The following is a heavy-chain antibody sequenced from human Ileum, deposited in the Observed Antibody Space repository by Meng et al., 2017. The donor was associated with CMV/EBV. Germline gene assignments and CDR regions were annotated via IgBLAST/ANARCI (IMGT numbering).Heavy chain of an antibody. D-gene: IGHD3-10*01. CDR1: RGSDY. Sequence: RGSDYWHWIRQSPGKGLEWIGNIHYSGNTNYNPSLKSRVTISANKSENQFSLKLTSVTAADTAVYYCARNSRGPTYGAGRSYGMDVWGQGTTVTVSS. V-gene: IGHV4-61*01. J-gene: IGHJ6*02. CDR3: ARNSRGPTYGAGRSYGMDV. CDR2: IHYSGNT.